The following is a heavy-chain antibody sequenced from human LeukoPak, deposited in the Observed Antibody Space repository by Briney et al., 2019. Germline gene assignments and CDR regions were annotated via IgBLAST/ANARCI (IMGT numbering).Heavy chain of an antibody. CDR3: ARVPLAYCGGDCYSLDY. CDR2: INHSGST. CDR1: GGSFSGYY. D-gene: IGHD2-21*02. J-gene: IGHJ4*02. Sequence: PSETLSLTCAVYGGSFSGYYWSWIRQPPGKGLEWIGEINHSGSTNYNPSLKSRVTISVDTSKNRFSLKLSSVTAADTAVYYCARVPLAYCGGDCYSLDYWGQGTLVTVSS. V-gene: IGHV4-34*01.